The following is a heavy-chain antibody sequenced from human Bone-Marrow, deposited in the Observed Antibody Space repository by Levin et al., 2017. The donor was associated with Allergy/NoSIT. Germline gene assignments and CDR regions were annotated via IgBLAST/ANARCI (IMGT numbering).Heavy chain of an antibody. V-gene: IGHV3-74*03. CDR1: GFTFSSYW. CDR3: ARDDSSGYPNY. Sequence: GESLKISCVASGFTFSSYWLHWVRQAPGKGLVWVSRINNDGSSTKYADSVKGRFTISRDNAKNTLYLQMNSLRAEDTAVYYCARDDSSGYPNYWGQGTLVTVSS. J-gene: IGHJ4*02. CDR2: INNDGSST. D-gene: IGHD3-22*01.